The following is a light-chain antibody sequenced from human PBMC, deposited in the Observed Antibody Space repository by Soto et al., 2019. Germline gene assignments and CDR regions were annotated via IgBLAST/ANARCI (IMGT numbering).Light chain of an antibody. CDR3: LQCTHWPWM. Sequence: DVVMTQSPLSLSVTLGQPASISCRSSQSLVYSDGNTYLNWFQQRPGQSPRRLIHKVSNRDPGVPDRFSGRGSGAGFTLNISWVEAEDVRVSHFLQCTHWPWMFGQGAKVHIK. J-gene: IGKJ1*01. V-gene: IGKV2-30*01. CDR2: KVS. CDR1: QSLVYSDGNTY.